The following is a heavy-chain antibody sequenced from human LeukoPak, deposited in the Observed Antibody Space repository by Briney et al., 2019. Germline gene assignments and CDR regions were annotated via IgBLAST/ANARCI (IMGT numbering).Heavy chain of an antibody. CDR3: AKGLRDSGYEYYFDY. J-gene: IGHJ4*02. D-gene: IGHD5-12*01. V-gene: IGHV3-30*18. Sequence: GRSLRLSCAASGFTFSSYGMHWVRQAPGKGLEWVAVISYDGSNKYYADSVKGRFTISRDNSKNTLYLQMNSLRAEDTAVYYCAKGLRDSGYEYYFDYWGQGTLVTVSS. CDR2: ISYDGSNK. CDR1: GFTFSSYG.